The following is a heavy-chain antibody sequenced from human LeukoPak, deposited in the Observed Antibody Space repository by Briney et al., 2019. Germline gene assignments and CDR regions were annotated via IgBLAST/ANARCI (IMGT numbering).Heavy chain of an antibody. V-gene: IGHV1-2*02. CDR3: ARVPYYYDSSGYPDY. CDR1: GYTFTGYY. J-gene: IGHJ4*02. D-gene: IGHD3-22*01. Sequence: GASVKVSCKASGYTFTGYYMDWVRQAPGQGLEWMGWINPNSGGTNYAQKFQGRVTMTRDTSISTAYMELSRLRSDDTAVYYCARVPYYYDSSGYPDYWGQGTLVTVSS. CDR2: INPNSGGT.